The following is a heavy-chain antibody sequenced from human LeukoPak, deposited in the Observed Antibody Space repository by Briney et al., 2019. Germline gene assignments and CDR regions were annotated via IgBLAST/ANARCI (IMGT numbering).Heavy chain of an antibody. D-gene: IGHD3-3*01. Sequence: PGRSLRLSCTGSGFKFNDYAVHWVRQTPGRRLEWVAIVSHDGTKSHYAASVQGRFIISRDTSHSTLYLQMNSLRAEDTAVYYCARELLDDFWSGYSFDYWGQGTLVTVSS. J-gene: IGHJ4*02. CDR1: GFKFNDYA. CDR3: ARELLDDFWSGYSFDY. V-gene: IGHV3-30*04. CDR2: VSHDGTKS.